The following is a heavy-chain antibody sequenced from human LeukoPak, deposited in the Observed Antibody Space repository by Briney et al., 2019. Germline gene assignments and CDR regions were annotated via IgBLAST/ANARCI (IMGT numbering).Heavy chain of an antibody. CDR1: GFTFSDYY. D-gene: IGHD3-10*01. Sequence: GGSLRLSCAASGFTFSDYYMSWIRQAPGKGLEWVSYISSSSSYTNYADSVKGRFTISRDSAKNSLYLQMNSLRAEDTAVYYCARVGGVLWFGELDWFDPWGQGTPVTVSS. J-gene: IGHJ5*02. CDR3: ARVGGVLWFGELDWFDP. V-gene: IGHV3-11*06. CDR2: ISSSSSYT.